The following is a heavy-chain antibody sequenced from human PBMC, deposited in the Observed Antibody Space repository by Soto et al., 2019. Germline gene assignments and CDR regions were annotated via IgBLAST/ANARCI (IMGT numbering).Heavy chain of an antibody. D-gene: IGHD1-7*01. J-gene: IGHJ5*02. CDR2: ISGSGGST. CDR1: GFTFSSYA. Sequence: GGSLRLSCAASGFTFSSYAMSWVRQAPGKGLEWVSAISGSGGSTYYADSVKGRFTISRDNSKNTLYLQMNSLRAEDTAVDYCAKDRLPKGELNWFDPWGQGTLVTVSS. V-gene: IGHV3-23*01. CDR3: AKDRLPKGELNWFDP.